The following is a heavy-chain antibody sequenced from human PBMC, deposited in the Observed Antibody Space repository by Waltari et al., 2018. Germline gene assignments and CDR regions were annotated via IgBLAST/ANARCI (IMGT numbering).Heavy chain of an antibody. Sequence: VQLVQSGSEVKKPGATVKIPCKASGYTFTSYAMHWVHQAPGQRLEWMGLINAGNGKTKDSQEFQGRVTITSDTSASTAYMELSSLRSEDMVVYYCARSPKRGITGTSFDYWGQGTLVTVSS. CDR2: INAGNGKT. CDR1: GYTFTSYA. V-gene: IGHV1-3*03. CDR3: ARSPKRGITGTSFDY. D-gene: IGHD1-20*01. J-gene: IGHJ4*02.